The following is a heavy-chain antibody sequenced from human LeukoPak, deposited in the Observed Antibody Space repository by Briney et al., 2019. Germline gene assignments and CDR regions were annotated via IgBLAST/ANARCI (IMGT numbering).Heavy chain of an antibody. V-gene: IGHV3-53*01. CDR1: GGSISSGGYY. CDR3: ARDRSFREVREALGWFDP. CDR2: IYSGGST. J-gene: IGHJ5*02. D-gene: IGHD3-10*01. Sequence: LTCTVSGGSISSGGYYWSWIRQAPGKGLEWVSVIYSGGSTYYADSVKGRFTISRDNSKNTLYLQMNSLRAEDTAVYYCARDRSFREVREALGWFDPWGQGTLVTVSS.